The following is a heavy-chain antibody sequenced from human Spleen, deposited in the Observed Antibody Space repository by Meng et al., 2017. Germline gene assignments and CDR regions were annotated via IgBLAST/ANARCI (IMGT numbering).Heavy chain of an antibody. CDR1: GFTFSSYG. D-gene: IGHD6-19*01. V-gene: IGHV3-30*18. Sequence: QVQLVESGGGVVQPGRSLRISCAASGFTFSSYGMHWVRQAPGKGLEWVAVISYDGSNKYYADSVKGRFTISRDNSKNTLYLQMNSLRAEDTAVYYCAKEGGLATYFDYWGQGTLVTVSS. CDR2: ISYDGSNK. J-gene: IGHJ4*02. CDR3: AKEGGLATYFDY.